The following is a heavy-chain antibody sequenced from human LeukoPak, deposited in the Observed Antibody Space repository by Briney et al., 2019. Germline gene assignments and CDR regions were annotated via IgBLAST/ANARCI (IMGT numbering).Heavy chain of an antibody. CDR2: INTNTGNP. CDR1: GGTFNTYA. D-gene: IGHD5-18*01. V-gene: IGHV7-4-1*02. Sequence: ASVKVSCKASGGTFNTYAISWVRQAPGQGLEWMGWINTNTGNPTYAQGFFTGRYVFSLDTSVNTAYLQITGLKADDTAVYYCGRDPKLGIRGYTYGYIDFWGQGTLVTVAS. J-gene: IGHJ4*02. CDR3: GRDPKLGIRGYTYGYIDF.